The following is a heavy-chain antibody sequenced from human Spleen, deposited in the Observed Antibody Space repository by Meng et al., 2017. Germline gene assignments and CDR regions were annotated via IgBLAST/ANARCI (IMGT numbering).Heavy chain of an antibody. Sequence: GESLKISCAASGFTFSGSAMHWVRQASGKGLEWVGRIRSKANSYATAYAASVKGRFTISRDDSKNTLYLQMNSLRAEDTAVYYCARGYSGYDDAFDIWGQGTMVTVSS. CDR2: IRSKANSYAT. CDR3: ARGYSGYDDAFDI. D-gene: IGHD5-12*01. V-gene: IGHV3-73*01. CDR1: GFTFSGSA. J-gene: IGHJ3*02.